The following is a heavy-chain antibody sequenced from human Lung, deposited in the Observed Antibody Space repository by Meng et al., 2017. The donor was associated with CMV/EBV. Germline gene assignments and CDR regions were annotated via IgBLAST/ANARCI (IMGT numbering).Heavy chain of an antibody. CDR3: ARDSKISSGSSSYYYYYVMDV. J-gene: IGHJ6*02. CDR1: GFTFSSYW. D-gene: IGHD6-6*01. Sequence: ESXKISXAASGFTFSSYWMHWVRQAPGKGLEWVANIKQDGSEKYYVDSVKGRFTISRDNAKNSLYLQMNSLRAEDTAVYYCARDSKISSGSSSYYYYYVMDVWGQGXTVTVSS. CDR2: IKQDGSEK. V-gene: IGHV3-7*01.